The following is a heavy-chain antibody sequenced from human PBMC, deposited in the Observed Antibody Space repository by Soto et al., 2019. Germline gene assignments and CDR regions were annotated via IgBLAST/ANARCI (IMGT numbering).Heavy chain of an antibody. V-gene: IGHV4-34*01. J-gene: IGHJ5*02. CDR1: GGSFSVYY. Sequence: SETLSLTCAVYGGSFSVYYWSWIRQPPGKGLEWIGEINHSGSTNYNPSLKSRVTISVDTSKNQFSLKLSSVTAADTAVYYCARGAVGQQLPHRSWFDPWGQGTLVTVSS. D-gene: IGHD6-13*01. CDR3: ARGAVGQQLPHRSWFDP. CDR2: INHSGST.